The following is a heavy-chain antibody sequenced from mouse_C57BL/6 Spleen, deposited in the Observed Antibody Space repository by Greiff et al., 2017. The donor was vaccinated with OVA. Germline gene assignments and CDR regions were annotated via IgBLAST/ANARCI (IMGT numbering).Heavy chain of an antibody. CDR3: AGSKNAMDY. D-gene: IGHD2-5*01. V-gene: IGHV5-17*01. Sequence: EVKLLESGGGLVKPGGSLKLSCAASGFTFSDYGMHWVRQAPEKGLEWVAYISSGSSTIYYADTVKGRFTISRDNAKNTLFLQMTSLRAEDTAMYYCAGSKNAMDYWGQGTSVTVSS. CDR2: ISSGSSTI. CDR1: GFTFSDYG. J-gene: IGHJ4*01.